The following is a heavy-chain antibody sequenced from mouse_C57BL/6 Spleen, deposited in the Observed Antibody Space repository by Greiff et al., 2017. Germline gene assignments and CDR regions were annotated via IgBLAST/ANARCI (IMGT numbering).Heavy chain of an antibody. CDR3: ARPRRLRDFDY. CDR1: GYTFTSYT. V-gene: IGHV1-4*01. CDR2: INPSSGYT. D-gene: IGHD3-2*02. J-gene: IGHJ2*01. Sequence: QVQLQQSGAELVKPGASVKMSCKASGYTFTSYTMHWVKQRPGQGLEWIGYINPSSGYTKYNQKFKDKATLTADKSSSTAYMQLSSLTSEDSAVYYCARPRRLRDFDYWGQGTTLTVSS.